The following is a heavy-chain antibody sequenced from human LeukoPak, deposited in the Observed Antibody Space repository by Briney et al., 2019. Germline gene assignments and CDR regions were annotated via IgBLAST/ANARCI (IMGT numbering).Heavy chain of an antibody. V-gene: IGHV3-48*03. CDR3: AELGITMIGGV. Sequence: GGSLRLSCAASGFIFSDYEMNWVRQAPGKGLEWVSYIRNSGNTIYYADSVKGRFTISRDNAKNSLYLQMNSLRAEDTAVYYCAELGITMIGGVWGKGTTVTISS. J-gene: IGHJ6*04. CDR1: GFIFSDYE. D-gene: IGHD3-10*02. CDR2: IRNSGNTI.